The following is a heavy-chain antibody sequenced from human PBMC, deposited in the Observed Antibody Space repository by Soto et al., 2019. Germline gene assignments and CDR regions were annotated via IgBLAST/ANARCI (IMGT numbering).Heavy chain of an antibody. J-gene: IGHJ4*02. D-gene: IGHD3-10*01. Sequence: GGSLRLSCSASGFTFSSASMDWVRQAPGKGLEWVSFIRSTNDVKVYVDSVKGRFTISRDNVRNLLYLEMKSLRAEDTAVYYCVRQGGTGEFDYWGQGSLVTVSS. V-gene: IGHV3-48*01. CDR2: IRSTNDVK. CDR3: VRQGGTGEFDY. CDR1: GFTFSSAS.